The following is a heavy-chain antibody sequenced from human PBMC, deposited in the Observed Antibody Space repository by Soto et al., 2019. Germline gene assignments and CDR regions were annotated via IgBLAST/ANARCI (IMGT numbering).Heavy chain of an antibody. V-gene: IGHV3-33*01. CDR2: IWYDGSNK. Sequence: GGSLRLSCAASGFTFSSYGMHWVRQAPGKGLEWVAVIWYDGSNKYYADSVKGRFTISRDNSKNTLYLQMNSLRAEDTAVYYCARAYGDYGGYGMDVWGQGTTVTVSS. CDR3: ARAYGDYGGYGMDV. J-gene: IGHJ6*02. D-gene: IGHD4-17*01. CDR1: GFTFSSYG.